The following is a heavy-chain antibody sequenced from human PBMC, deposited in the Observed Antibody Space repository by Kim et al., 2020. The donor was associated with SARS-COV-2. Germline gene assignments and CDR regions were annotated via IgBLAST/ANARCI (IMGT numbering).Heavy chain of an antibody. D-gene: IGHD3-10*01. CDR2: ISYDGSNK. CDR3: ARAAYGSGMDV. Sequence: GGSLRLSCVASGFTFSSYAMHWVRQAPGKGLEWVAVISYDGSNKYYADSVKGRFTISRDNSKNTLYLQMNSLRAEDTAVYYCARAAYGSGMDVWGQGTTVTVSS. J-gene: IGHJ6*02. V-gene: IGHV3-30*04. CDR1: GFTFSSYA.